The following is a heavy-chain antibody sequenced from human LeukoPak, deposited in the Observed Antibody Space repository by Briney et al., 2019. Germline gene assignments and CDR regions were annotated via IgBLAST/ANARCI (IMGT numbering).Heavy chain of an antibody. CDR1: GYTFTGYY. Sequence: ASVKVSCKASGYTFTGYYMHWVRQAPGQGLEWMGWINPKSGATNYAQKFEGRVTMTRDTSISTGYMELSRLRSDDTAVYYCARTGDYFSGMYHFDSWGQGTLVTVSS. J-gene: IGHJ4*02. CDR3: ARTGDYFSGMYHFDS. D-gene: IGHD3-9*01. V-gene: IGHV1-2*02. CDR2: INPKSGAT.